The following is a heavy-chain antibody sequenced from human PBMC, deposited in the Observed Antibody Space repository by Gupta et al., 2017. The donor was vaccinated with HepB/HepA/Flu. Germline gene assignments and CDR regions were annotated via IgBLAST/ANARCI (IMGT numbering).Heavy chain of an antibody. V-gene: IGHV1-69*01. Sequence: QVQLVQSGAEVKKPGSSVKVSCKASGGTFSSYAISWVRQAPGQGLEWMGGIIPIFGTANYAQKFQGRVTITADESTSTAYMELSSLRSEDTAVYYCARVYNSYQLLFGWFDPWGQGTLVTVSA. CDR2: IIPIFGTA. CDR3: ARVYNSYQLLFGWFDP. CDR1: GGTFSSYA. D-gene: IGHD2-2*01. J-gene: IGHJ5*02.